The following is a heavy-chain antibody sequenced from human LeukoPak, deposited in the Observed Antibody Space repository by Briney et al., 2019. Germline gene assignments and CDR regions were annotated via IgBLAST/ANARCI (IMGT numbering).Heavy chain of an antibody. J-gene: IGHJ4*02. CDR2: IKQDGSEK. Sequence: QPGGSLRLSCAASGFTFSSYWMSWVRQAPGKGLEWVANIKQDGSEKYYVDSVKGRFTISRDNAKNSLYLQMNSLRAEDTAVYYCARDKIWGSYRYKVGGDYDYWGQGTLVTVSS. V-gene: IGHV3-7*01. CDR1: GFTFSSYW. CDR3: ARDKIWGSYRYKVGGDYDY. D-gene: IGHD3-16*02.